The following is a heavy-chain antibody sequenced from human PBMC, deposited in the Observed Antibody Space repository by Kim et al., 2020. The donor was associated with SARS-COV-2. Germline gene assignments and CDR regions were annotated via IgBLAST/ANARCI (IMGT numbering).Heavy chain of an antibody. V-gene: IGHV3-21*01. D-gene: IGHD2-15*01. CDR1: GFTFSSYS. Sequence: GGSLRLSCAASGFTFSSYSMNWVRQAPGKGLEWVSSISSSSSYIYYADSVKGRFTISRDNAKNSLYLQMNSLRAEDTAVYYCARGEDIVVVVAATEPEYFQHWGQGTLVTVSS. CDR2: ISSSSSYI. J-gene: IGHJ1*01. CDR3: ARGEDIVVVVAATEPEYFQH.